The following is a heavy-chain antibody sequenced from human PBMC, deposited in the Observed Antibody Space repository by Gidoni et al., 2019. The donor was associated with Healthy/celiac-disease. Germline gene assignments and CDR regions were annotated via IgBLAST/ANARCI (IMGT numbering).Heavy chain of an antibody. CDR1: GGPISSSSYY. V-gene: IGHV4-39*02. J-gene: IGHJ3*02. CDR3: AREDSYYYDSSGYSRGAFDI. Sequence: QLQLQESGPGLVTPSETLSLTCTVSGGPISSSSYYWGWIRQPPGKGLEWIGSIYYSGSTYYNPSLKSRVTISVDTSKNQFSLKLSSVTAADTAVYYCAREDSYYYDSSGYSRGAFDIWGQGTMVTVSS. CDR2: IYYSGST. D-gene: IGHD3-22*01.